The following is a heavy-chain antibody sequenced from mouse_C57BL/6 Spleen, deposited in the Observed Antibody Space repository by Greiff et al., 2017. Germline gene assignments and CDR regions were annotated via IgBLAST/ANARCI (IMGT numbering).Heavy chain of an antibody. CDR3: TRDGYGSSYPY. Sequence: EVMLVESGEGLVKPGGSLKLSCAASGFTFSSYAMSWVRQTPEKGLEWVAYISSGGDYIYYADTVKGRFTISRDNARNTLYLQMSSLKSEDTAMYYCTRDGYGSSYPYWGQGTLVTVSA. CDR1: GFTFSSYA. D-gene: IGHD1-1*01. CDR2: ISSGGDYI. J-gene: IGHJ3*01. V-gene: IGHV5-9-1*02.